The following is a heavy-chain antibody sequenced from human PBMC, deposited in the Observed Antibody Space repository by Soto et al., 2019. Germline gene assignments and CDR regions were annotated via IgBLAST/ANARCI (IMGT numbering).Heavy chain of an antibody. J-gene: IGHJ6*02. D-gene: IGHD1-26*01. CDR3: AREPLKWYGMDV. Sequence: QVQLQESGPGLVKPSQTLSLTCTVSGGSISSGDYYWSWIRQSPGTGLEWIGYIFYTGSTYYNPSLRSRLAISVETSKNQFSLKLSSVTAADAAVYYCAREPLKWYGMDVWGQGTTVTVSS. CDR2: IFYTGST. CDR1: GGSISSGDYY. V-gene: IGHV4-30-4*01.